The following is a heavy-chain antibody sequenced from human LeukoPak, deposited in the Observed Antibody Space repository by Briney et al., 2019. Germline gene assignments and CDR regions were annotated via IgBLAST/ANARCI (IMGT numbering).Heavy chain of an antibody. V-gene: IGHV3-23*01. J-gene: IGHJ4*02. D-gene: IGHD2-15*01. CDR1: GFTFSSYA. CDR2: ISGSGGST. CDR3: ANGWSPDY. Sequence: GGSLRLSCAASGFTFSSYAMSWVRQAPGKGLEWVTGISGSGGSTYYADSVKGRFTIFRDNSKNTLYLQMNSLRAEDTAVYHCANGWSPDYWGRGTLVTVSS.